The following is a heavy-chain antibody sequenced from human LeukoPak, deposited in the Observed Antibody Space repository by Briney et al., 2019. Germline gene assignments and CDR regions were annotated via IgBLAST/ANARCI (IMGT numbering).Heavy chain of an antibody. CDR2: ISSSGSTI. CDR1: GFTFSDYY. D-gene: IGHD2-15*01. J-gene: IGHJ3*02. V-gene: IGHV3-11*01. Sequence: GGSLRLSCAASGFTFSDYYMSWIRQAPGKGLEWVSYISSSGSTIYYADSVKGRFTISRDNAKNSLYLQMNSLRAEDTAVYYCARLYCSGGSCYLYAFDIWGQGTMVTVSS. CDR3: ARLYCSGGSCYLYAFDI.